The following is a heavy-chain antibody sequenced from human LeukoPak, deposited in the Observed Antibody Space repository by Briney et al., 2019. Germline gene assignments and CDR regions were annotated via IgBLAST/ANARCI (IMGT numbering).Heavy chain of an antibody. D-gene: IGHD3-16*01. Sequence: PSETLSLTCTVSGGSISSGGYYWSWIRQHPGKGLEWIGYIYYSGSTYYNPSLKSRVTISVDTSKNQFSLKLSSVTAADTAVYYCARDRPGLGAFDIWGQGTMVTVSS. J-gene: IGHJ3*02. V-gene: IGHV4-31*03. CDR2: IYYSGST. CDR1: GGSISSGGYY. CDR3: ARDRPGLGAFDI.